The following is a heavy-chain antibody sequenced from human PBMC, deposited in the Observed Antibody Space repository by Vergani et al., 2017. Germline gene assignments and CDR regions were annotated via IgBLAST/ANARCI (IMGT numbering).Heavy chain of an antibody. CDR3: ASALSGGKSYGRGRMHV. CDR1: GGSFGGYY. D-gene: IGHD3-16*01. V-gene: IGHV4-34*01. Sequence: QVQLQQWGAGLLKPSETLSLMCVVHGGSFGGYYWSWMRQPPGKGLEWIGEINDSGTTKYNPSLKSRLTISVDTSKKQLSLNLSSVTAADTAKYYCASALSGGKSYGRGRMHVWGQGTTVTVSS. CDR2: INDSGTT. J-gene: IGHJ6*02.